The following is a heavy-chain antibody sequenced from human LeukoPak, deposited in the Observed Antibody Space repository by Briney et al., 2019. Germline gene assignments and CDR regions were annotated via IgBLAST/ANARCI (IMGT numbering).Heavy chain of an antibody. D-gene: IGHD6-19*01. V-gene: IGHV3-23*01. J-gene: IGHJ4*02. CDR3: AKDNRRHYTSGPNPDSLH. CDR1: GFTFSNRS. CDR2: IGASDGTT. Sequence: PGGSLRLSCAASGFTFSNRSMSWVRQAPGKGLEWVSTIGASDGTTYYADSVKGRFTISRDNSKNTLYLQMDSLRVEDTAFYYCAKDNRRHYTSGPNPDSLHWGQGALVTVSS.